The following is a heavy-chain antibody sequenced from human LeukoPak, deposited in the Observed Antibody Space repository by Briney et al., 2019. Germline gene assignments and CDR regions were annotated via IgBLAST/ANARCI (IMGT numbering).Heavy chain of an antibody. V-gene: IGHV3-30*18. CDR2: ISYDGSNK. J-gene: IGHJ4*02. D-gene: IGHD6-19*01. Sequence: PGRSLRLSCSASGFSFSTYAIHWVRQAPGKGLGWVAVISYDGSNKYYADSVKGRFTISRDNSKNTLYLQMNSLRAEDTAVYYCAKGTGSGWFDCFDYWGQGTLVIVSS. CDR3: AKGTGSGWFDCFDY. CDR1: GFSFSTYA.